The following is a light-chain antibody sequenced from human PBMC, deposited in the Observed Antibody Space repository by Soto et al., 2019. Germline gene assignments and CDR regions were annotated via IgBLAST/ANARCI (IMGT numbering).Light chain of an antibody. J-gene: IGLJ2*01. CDR2: DVS. CDR1: SSDVGGYNY. V-gene: IGLV2-14*01. CDR3: SSYTSSSTE. Sequence: QSVLTQPASVSGSPGQSITISCTGTSSDVGGYNYVSWYQQHPGKAPKLMIYDVSNRPSGVSNRFSGSKSGNTASLTISGLQAEDEADYYCSSYTSSSTEFGGGTQLTV.